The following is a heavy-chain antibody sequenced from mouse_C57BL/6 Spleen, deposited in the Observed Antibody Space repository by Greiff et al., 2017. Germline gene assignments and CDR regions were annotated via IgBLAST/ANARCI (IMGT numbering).Heavy chain of an antibody. CDR1: GYAFSSSW. D-gene: IGHD1-1*01. CDR2: IYPGDGDT. Sequence: VKLMESGPELVKPGASVKISCKASGYAFSSSWMNWVKQRPGKGLEWIGRIYPGDGDTNYNGKFKGKATLTADKSSSTAYMQLSSLTSEDSAVYFGARGDYYYGSSSGYFDVWGTGTTVTVSS. CDR3: ARGDYYYGSSSGYFDV. J-gene: IGHJ1*03. V-gene: IGHV1-82*01.